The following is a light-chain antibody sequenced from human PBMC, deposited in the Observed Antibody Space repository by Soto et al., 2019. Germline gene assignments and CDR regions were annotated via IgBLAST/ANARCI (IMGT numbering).Light chain of an antibody. V-gene: IGKV3-20*01. Sequence: EIVLTQSPATLSLFPGERVTLSCRSSQSVGTNYLAWYQQKPGQAPSLVVYGTSNSATATPDSFGASVSRTDFTLTISRLEPEDFAVYYCQQYGTSPRMFGQGTKVDIK. CDR3: QQYGTSPRM. J-gene: IGKJ1*01. CDR2: GTS. CDR1: QSVGTNY.